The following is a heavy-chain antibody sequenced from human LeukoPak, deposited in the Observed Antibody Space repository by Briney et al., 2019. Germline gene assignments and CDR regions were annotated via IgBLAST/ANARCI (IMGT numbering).Heavy chain of an antibody. D-gene: IGHD3-10*01. CDR3: ARGPGLYYGAGGSTGWFDP. J-gene: IGHJ5*02. CDR1: GGSFSSYY. V-gene: IGHV4-34*01. Sequence: SETLSLTCAVYGGSFSSYYWSWVRQPTGKGLEWIGEINHSGSTNYSPPLKSRVTISVDTSKNQSSLKLSSVTAADTAVYYCARGPGLYYGAGGSTGWFDPWGQGTLVTVSS. CDR2: INHSGST.